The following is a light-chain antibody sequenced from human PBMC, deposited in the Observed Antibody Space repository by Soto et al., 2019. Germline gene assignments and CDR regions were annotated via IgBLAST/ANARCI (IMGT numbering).Light chain of an antibody. CDR3: QTWDTGARVV. CDR1: SGHSSYA. V-gene: IGLV4-69*01. CDR2: LSSDGSH. Sequence: QSVLTQSPSASASLGASVKLTCTLSSGHSSYAIAWHQQQPEKGPRYLMKLSSDGSHSKGDGIPDRFSGSSSGAERYLTISSLQSEDEADYYCQTWDTGARVVFGRGTKLTVL. J-gene: IGLJ2*01.